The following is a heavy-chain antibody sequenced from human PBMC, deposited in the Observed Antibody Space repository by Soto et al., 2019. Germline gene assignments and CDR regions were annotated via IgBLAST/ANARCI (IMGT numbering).Heavy chain of an antibody. V-gene: IGHV4-38-2*01. CDR2: IYHSGST. CDR1: GYSISSGYY. CDR3: ARGSSGYYFFGFAWFDP. D-gene: IGHD3-22*01. Sequence: PSETLSLSCAVSGYSISSGYYWGWIRQPPGKGLEWIGSIYHSGSTYYNPSLKSRVTISVDTSKNQFSLKLSSVTAADTAVYYCARGSSGYYFFGFAWFDPWGQGTLVTVSS. J-gene: IGHJ5*02.